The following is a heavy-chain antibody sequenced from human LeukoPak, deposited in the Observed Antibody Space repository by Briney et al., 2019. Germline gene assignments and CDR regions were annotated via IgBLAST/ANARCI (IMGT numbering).Heavy chain of an antibody. V-gene: IGHV3-23*01. CDR1: GFTFSRNA. CDR2: ISGSGGRT. CDR3: AKGGGESYYYYMDV. Sequence: GGSLRLTCAASGFTFSRNAMSWVRQAPGKGLEWVSTISGSGGRTYYADSVKGRFTISRDNSKNTLSLQMNSLRAEDTAVYYCAKGGGESYYYYMDVWGKGTAVTVSS. D-gene: IGHD2-21*01. J-gene: IGHJ6*03.